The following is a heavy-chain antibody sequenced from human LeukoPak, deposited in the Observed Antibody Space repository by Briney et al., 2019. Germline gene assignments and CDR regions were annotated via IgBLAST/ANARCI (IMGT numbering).Heavy chain of an antibody. CDR1: GFTFAADD. V-gene: IGHV3-23*01. D-gene: IGHD4-17*01. CDR3: AKDLPGEEDDHHGMHV. CDR2: ITGSGGST. J-gene: IGHJ6*04. Sequence: PGGSQGLFCAASGFTFAADDKICATHAPGKGREYGSSITGSGGSTNHADSLRGRFSISRDDSTNTLCLEMNSLRADDTAVYWCAKDLPGEEDDHHGMHVGPKGTTVTVPS.